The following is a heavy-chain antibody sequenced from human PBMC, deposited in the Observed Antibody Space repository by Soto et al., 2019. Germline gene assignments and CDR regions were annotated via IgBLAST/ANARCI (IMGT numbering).Heavy chain of an antibody. CDR3: ARDRAVRGVAQKIEHYFGMDV. Sequence: QVKLVESGGGVVQPGRSLRLSCAASGFTFSRYAIHWVRQAPGKGLEWVAGISHDGDTHYYTDSVRGRFTLSRDNYNNILYLQMNTLRPEDSAIYSCARDRAVRGVAQKIEHYFGMDVWGLGTTVIVSS. CDR1: GFTFSRYA. D-gene: IGHD3-10*01. V-gene: IGHV3-30-3*01. CDR2: ISHDGDTH. J-gene: IGHJ6*02.